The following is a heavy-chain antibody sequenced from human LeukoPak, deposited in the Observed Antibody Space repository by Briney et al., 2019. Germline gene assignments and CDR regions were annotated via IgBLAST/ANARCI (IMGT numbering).Heavy chain of an antibody. CDR2: IYHSGST. D-gene: IGHD6-13*01. J-gene: IGHJ4*02. CDR1: GGSISSSNW. V-gene: IGHV4-4*02. Sequence: SETLSLTCAVPGGSISSSNWWSWVRQPPGKGLEWIGEIYHSGSTNYNPSLKSRVTISVDKSKNQFSLKLRSVTAADTAMYYCARINIAADGNPLDYWGQGTLVTVSS. CDR3: ARINIAADGNPLDY.